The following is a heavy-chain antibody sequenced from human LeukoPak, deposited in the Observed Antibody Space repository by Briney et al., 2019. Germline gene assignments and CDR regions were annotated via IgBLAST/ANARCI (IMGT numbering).Heavy chain of an antibody. CDR2: ISWNSGSI. CDR1: GFTFDDYA. CDR3: ARDQYYYDSSGYHDY. V-gene: IGHV3-9*01. J-gene: IGHJ4*02. D-gene: IGHD3-22*01. Sequence: PGGSLRLSCAASGFTFDDYAMHWVRQAPGKGLEWVSGISWNSGSIGYADSVKGRFTISRDNAKNSLYLQMNSLRAEDTAVYYCARDQYYYDSSGYHDYWGQGTLVTVSS.